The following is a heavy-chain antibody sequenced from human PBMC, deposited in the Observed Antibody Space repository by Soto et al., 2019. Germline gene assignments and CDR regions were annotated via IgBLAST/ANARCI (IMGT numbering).Heavy chain of an antibody. V-gene: IGHV3-23*01. D-gene: IGHD1-1*01. CDR1: GLTFSSYP. CDR3: AKAPEPFFFVC. Sequence: PGGSLILSCPASGLTFSSYPMSLVRQAQKKGLEWVSAISGSGGSTYYAESVKGRFTISRENSKNTLYLQMNSLIVEGTAVYYCAKAPEPFFFVCWGQGILVTVSS. J-gene: IGHJ4*02. CDR2: ISGSGGST.